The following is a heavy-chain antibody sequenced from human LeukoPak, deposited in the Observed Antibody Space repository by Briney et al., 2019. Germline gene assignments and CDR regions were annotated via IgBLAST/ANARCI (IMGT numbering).Heavy chain of an antibody. CDR3: AKELYNYGDYGAEGLDV. J-gene: IGHJ6*02. D-gene: IGHD4-17*01. CDR1: GFTFGNYG. CDR2: ISYDGSSE. Sequence: GGSLRLSCAVSGFTFGNYGMHWVRQAPGKGLEGVALISYDGSSEYYAGSVKGRFTISRDNPKITVYLQMNSLKAEDTAVYYCAKELYNYGDYGAEGLDVGGQGTTVTVS. V-gene: IGHV3-30*18.